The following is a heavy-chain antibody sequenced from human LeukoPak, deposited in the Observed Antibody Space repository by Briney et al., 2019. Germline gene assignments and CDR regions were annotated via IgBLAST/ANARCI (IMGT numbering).Heavy chain of an antibody. J-gene: IGHJ6*03. D-gene: IGHD5-18*01. CDR2: INPTGGST. CDR1: GYTFTSYY. CDR3: ARYSYGFYYMDV. Sequence: ASVKVSCKASGYTFTSYYMHWVRQAPGQGLEWMGLINPTGGSTGYAQKFQGRVTMTRDTSISTAYMELSRLRSDDTAVYYCARYSYGFYYMDVWGKGTTVTVSS. V-gene: IGHV1-46*01.